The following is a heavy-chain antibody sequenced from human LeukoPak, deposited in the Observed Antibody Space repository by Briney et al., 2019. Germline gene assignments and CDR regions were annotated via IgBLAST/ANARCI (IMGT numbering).Heavy chain of an antibody. CDR2: IYYSGST. CDR3: AREGGTRAYYYYGMDV. Sequence: SETLSLTCTVSGGSISSGGYNWSWLRQYPGKGLEWTGYIYYSGSTYYNPSLKSRVTISVDTSKNQFSLKLSSVTAADTAVYYCAREGGTRAYYYYGMDVWGQGTTVTVSS. V-gene: IGHV4-31*03. D-gene: IGHD6-25*01. J-gene: IGHJ6*02. CDR1: GGSISSGGYN.